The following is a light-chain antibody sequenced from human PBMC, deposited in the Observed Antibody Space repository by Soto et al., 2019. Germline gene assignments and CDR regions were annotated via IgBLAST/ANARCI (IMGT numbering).Light chain of an antibody. CDR1: SSDVGDYDY. Sequence: QSALTQPASVSGSPGQSITISCTGTSSDVGDYDYVSWYQQHPGKAPKLMIYEVSNRPSGVSNRFSGSKSGNTASLTISGLQAEDEAHYYCTSYTSSDTVVFGGGTKLTVL. V-gene: IGLV2-14*01. J-gene: IGLJ2*01. CDR3: TSYTSSDTVV. CDR2: EVS.